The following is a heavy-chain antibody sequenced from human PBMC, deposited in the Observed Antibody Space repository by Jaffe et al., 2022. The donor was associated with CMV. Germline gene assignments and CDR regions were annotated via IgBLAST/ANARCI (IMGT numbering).Heavy chain of an antibody. Sequence: EVQLVESGGGLVQPGGSLRLSCAASGFTFSSYSMNWVRQAPGKGLEWVSYISSSSSTIYYADSVKGRFTISRDNAKNSLYLQMNSLRDEDTAVYYCARDPGQQLVRFAFDIWGQGTMVTVSS. D-gene: IGHD6-13*01. V-gene: IGHV3-48*02. CDR1: GFTFSSYS. CDR2: ISSSSSTI. J-gene: IGHJ3*02. CDR3: ARDPGQQLVRFAFDI.